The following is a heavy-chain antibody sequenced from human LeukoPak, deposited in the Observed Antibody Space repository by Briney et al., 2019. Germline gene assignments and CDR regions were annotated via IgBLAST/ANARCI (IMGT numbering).Heavy chain of an antibody. CDR1: GNRFTNYY. CDR3: ATYPPGWYSMDV. Sequence: GESLKISCQGSGNRFTNYYIGWVRPIPGKGLEWMGLIYFRDSRTRYSPSFQGQVTISADTSIDTAYLQWSSLKASDTAMYYCATYPPGWYSMDVWGQGTAVTVSS. CDR2: IYFRDSRT. J-gene: IGHJ6*02. D-gene: IGHD1-14*01. V-gene: IGHV5-51*01.